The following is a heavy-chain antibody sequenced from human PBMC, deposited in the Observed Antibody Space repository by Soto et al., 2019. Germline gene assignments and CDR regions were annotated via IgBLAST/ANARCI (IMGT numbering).Heavy chain of an antibody. Sequence: PSETLSLTCAVSGGSISSSNWWSWVRQPPGKGLEWIGEIYHSGSTNYNPSLKSRVTISVDTSKNQFSLKLSSVTAADTAVYYCASFAPYYYYGMDVWGQGTTVTVSS. CDR1: GGSISSSNW. CDR2: IYHSGST. J-gene: IGHJ6*02. CDR3: ASFAPYYYYGMDV. V-gene: IGHV4-4*02.